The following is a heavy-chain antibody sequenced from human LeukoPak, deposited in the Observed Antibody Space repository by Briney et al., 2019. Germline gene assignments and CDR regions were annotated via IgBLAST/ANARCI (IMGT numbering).Heavy chain of an antibody. CDR1: GFTFSSYS. D-gene: IGHD3-16*01. Sequence: GGSLRLSCAASGFTFSSYSMNWVRQAPGKGLQWVLFISSSSSTIYYGDSVKGRFTISRDNAKNSLYLQMNNLRAEDTAVYYCARAYTPLYYYYMDVWGKGTTVTVS. CDR2: ISSSSSTI. J-gene: IGHJ6*03. CDR3: ARAYTPLYYYYMDV. V-gene: IGHV3-48*01.